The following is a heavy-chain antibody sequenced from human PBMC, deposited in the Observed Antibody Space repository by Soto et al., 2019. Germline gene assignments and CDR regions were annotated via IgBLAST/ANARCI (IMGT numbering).Heavy chain of an antibody. Sequence: SVKVSCKASGGTFSSYAISWVRQAPGQGLEWMGGIIPIFGTANYAQKFQGRVTITADKSTSTAYMELSSLRSEDTAVYYCARDSKRDVYNWYYHYYGMDCWGQGITVTVFS. CDR1: GGTFSSYA. V-gene: IGHV1-69*06. CDR2: IIPIFGTA. J-gene: IGHJ6*02. D-gene: IGHD1-1*01. CDR3: ARDSKRDVYNWYYHYYGMDC.